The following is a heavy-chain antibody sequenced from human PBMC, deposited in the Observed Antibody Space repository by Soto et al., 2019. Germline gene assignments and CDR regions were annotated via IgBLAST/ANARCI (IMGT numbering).Heavy chain of an antibody. J-gene: IGHJ4*02. Sequence: PGGSLRLSCAASGFTFDDYAMHWVRQAPGKGLEWVSGISWNSGSIAYADSVKGRFTISRDNAKNSLYLQMNSLRAEDTALYYCAKDRVNWFPDPKGDFDQWGQGTLVTVSS. CDR3: AKDRVNWFPDPKGDFDQ. D-gene: IGHD1-26*01. CDR1: GFTFDDYA. CDR2: ISWNSGSI. V-gene: IGHV3-9*01.